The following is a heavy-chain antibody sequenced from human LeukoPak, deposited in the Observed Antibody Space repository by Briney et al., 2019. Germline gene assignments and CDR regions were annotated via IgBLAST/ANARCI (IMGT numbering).Heavy chain of an antibody. J-gene: IGHJ4*02. CDR2: IYSSGST. CDR3: ASTHSGSYHPTFDY. D-gene: IGHD1-26*01. V-gene: IGHV4-39*07. CDR1: GASISSGSNY. Sequence: KTSETLSLTCSVSGASISSGSNYWGWIRQPPGKTLEWIGSIYSSGSTYYNPFLKSRVIIIIDTPKNHFSLTLSSVTAADTAVYYCASTHSGSYHPTFDYWGQGTLVTVSS.